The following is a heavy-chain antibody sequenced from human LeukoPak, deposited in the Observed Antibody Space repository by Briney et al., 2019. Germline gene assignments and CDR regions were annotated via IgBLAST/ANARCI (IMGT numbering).Heavy chain of an antibody. J-gene: IGHJ5*02. CDR1: GYSFTSYW. CDR2: IYPGDSDT. CDR3: ARLGRFGSIMRNWFDP. V-gene: IGHV5-51*01. Sequence: PGESLKISCKGSGYSFTSYWIGWVRQMPGKGLEWMGIIYPGDSDTRYSPSFQGQVTISADKPISTAYLQWSSLKASDTAMYYCARLGRFGSIMRNWFDPWGQGTLVTVAS. D-gene: IGHD3-10*01.